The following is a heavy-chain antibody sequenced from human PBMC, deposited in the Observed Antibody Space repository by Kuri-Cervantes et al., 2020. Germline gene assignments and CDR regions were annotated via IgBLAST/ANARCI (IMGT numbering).Heavy chain of an antibody. Sequence: GESLKISCAASGFTFSSYAMSWGRQAPGKGLEWVSAISGSGGSTYYADSVKGRFTISRDNSKNTLYLQMNSLRAEDTAVYYCASPSVATITLPYYYYGMDVWGQGTTVTVSS. D-gene: IGHD5-12*01. CDR3: ASPSVATITLPYYYYGMDV. CDR2: ISGSGGST. J-gene: IGHJ6*02. CDR1: GFTFSSYA. V-gene: IGHV3-23*01.